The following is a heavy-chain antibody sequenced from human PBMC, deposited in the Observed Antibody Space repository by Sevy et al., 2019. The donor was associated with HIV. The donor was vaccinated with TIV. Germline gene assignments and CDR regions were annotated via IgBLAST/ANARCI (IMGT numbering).Heavy chain of an antibody. CDR1: GGTFNSYG. Sequence: ASVKVSCKASGGTFNSYGINWVRQAPGQGLEWIGGIIPIFGTTNYAQRFQGRVTITADKSTSTAYMELSSLRSEETAVYYCAFDSNAYDVWGRGTMVTVSS. J-gene: IGHJ3*01. CDR2: IIPIFGTT. V-gene: IGHV1-69*06. CDR3: AFDSNAYDV. D-gene: IGHD3-22*01.